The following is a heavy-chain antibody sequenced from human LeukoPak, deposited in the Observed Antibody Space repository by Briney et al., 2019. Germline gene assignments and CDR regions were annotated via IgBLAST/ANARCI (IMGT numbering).Heavy chain of an antibody. CDR1: GGSFSGYY. CDR2: INHSGST. Sequence: SETLSFTCAVYGGSFSGYYWSWIRQPPGKGLEWIGEINHSGSTNYNPSLKSRVTISVDTSKNQFSLKLSSVTAADTAVYYCARHYVFTSCLDYWGQGTLVTVSS. J-gene: IGHJ4*02. D-gene: IGHD2-2*01. CDR3: ARHYVFTSCLDY. V-gene: IGHV4-34*01.